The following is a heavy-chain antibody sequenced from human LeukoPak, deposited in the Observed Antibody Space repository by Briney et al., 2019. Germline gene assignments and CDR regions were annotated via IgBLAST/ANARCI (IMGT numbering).Heavy chain of an antibody. D-gene: IGHD1-26*01. Sequence: ASVKVSCKVSGYTLTELSLHWVRQAPGKGLEWMGGFDPEDAETIYAQKFQGRVTMTEDTSTDTAYMELSSLRSEDTAVYYCATLSGGPYYGMDVWGQGTTVTVSS. V-gene: IGHV1-24*01. J-gene: IGHJ6*02. CDR2: FDPEDAET. CDR1: GYTLTELS. CDR3: ATLSGGPYYGMDV.